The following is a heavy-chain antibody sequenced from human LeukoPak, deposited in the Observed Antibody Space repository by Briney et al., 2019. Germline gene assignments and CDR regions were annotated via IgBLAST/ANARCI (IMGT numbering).Heavy chain of an antibody. Sequence: GGSLRLSCAASGLTVSNNYMSWVRQAPGKGLEWVSVIYTDGGTFYTDSVKGRFTISRDPSKNTLYLQMNSPRADDTAVYYCARDSNGPALWGQGTPVTVSS. CDR2: IYTDGGT. D-gene: IGHD2-8*01. CDR3: ARDSNGPAL. J-gene: IGHJ4*02. V-gene: IGHV3-53*01. CDR1: GLTVSNNY.